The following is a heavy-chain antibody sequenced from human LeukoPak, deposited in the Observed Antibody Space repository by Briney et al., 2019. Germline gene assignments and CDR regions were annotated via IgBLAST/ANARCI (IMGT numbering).Heavy chain of an antibody. Sequence: GGSLRLSCVASGFTFRDYYMSWIRQAPGKGLEWVSYITSSGDTIYYADSVKGRFTISRDIPENSVYLQMNSLRAEDTAGYYCAREGGNWGEGYFDYWGQGTLVTVSS. CDR2: ITSSGDTI. J-gene: IGHJ4*02. V-gene: IGHV3-11*01. CDR3: AREGGNWGEGYFDY. D-gene: IGHD7-27*01. CDR1: GFTFRDYY.